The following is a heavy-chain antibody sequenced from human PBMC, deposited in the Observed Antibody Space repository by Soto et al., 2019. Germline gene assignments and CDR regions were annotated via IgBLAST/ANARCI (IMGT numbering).Heavy chain of an antibody. Sequence: ESGGGVVQPGRSLRLSCAASGFTFSSYGMHWVRQAPGKGLEWVAVISYDGSNKYYADSVKGRFTISRDNSKNTLYLQMNSLRAEDTAVYYWATSYYDILPGPGGEGAFEIWGQGTMVTVSS. CDR2: ISYDGSNK. V-gene: IGHV3-30*03. J-gene: IGHJ3*02. CDR3: ATSYYDILPGPGGEGAFEI. D-gene: IGHD3-9*01. CDR1: GFTFSSYG.